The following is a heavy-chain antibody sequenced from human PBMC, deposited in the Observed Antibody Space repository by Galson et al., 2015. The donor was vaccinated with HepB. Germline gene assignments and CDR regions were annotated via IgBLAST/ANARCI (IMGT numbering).Heavy chain of an antibody. CDR1: GISPSTREVG. Sequence: PALSQPTQPLTLTCAFSGISPSTREVGVGWIRQPPGKALERLALIYWDDDKRYSPSLQSRLTITKDTSKNQMVLTITNMDPVGTATYYGAHSRGSSAFDIWGQGTMVTVSS. J-gene: IGHJ3*02. D-gene: IGHD6-13*01. V-gene: IGHV2-5*02. CDR3: AHSRGSSAFDI. CDR2: IYWDDDK.